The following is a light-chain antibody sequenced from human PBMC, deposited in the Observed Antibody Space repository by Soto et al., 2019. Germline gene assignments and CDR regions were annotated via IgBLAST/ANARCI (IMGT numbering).Light chain of an antibody. V-gene: IGKV3-20*01. J-gene: IGKJ1*01. CDR1: QSVSTKF. CDR2: AAS. Sequence: EIVLTQSLGTLSSSPGDRAALSCRASQSVSTKFLAWYQQKPGQATRLLIYAASNRATGIPDRFSGSGSGTDCTLTISRLEPEEFAVYYCKKSGNSPPTVGNGNKV. CDR3: KKSGNSPPT.